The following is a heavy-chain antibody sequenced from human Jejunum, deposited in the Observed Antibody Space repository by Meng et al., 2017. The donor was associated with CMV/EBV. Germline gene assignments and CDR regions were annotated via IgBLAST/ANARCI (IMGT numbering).Heavy chain of an antibody. Sequence: SGYTFTSDYIEWVRQAPGQGLEWMGIINPSGGISSAPAQKFQGRVTMTRDASTSTVYMELSSLRSEDTAIYYCARDRGMKSTGGPFDYWGQGTLVTVSS. D-gene: IGHD3-10*01. J-gene: IGHJ4*02. CDR2: INPSGGIS. CDR1: GYTFTSDY. CDR3: ARDRGMKSTGGPFDY. V-gene: IGHV1-46*01.